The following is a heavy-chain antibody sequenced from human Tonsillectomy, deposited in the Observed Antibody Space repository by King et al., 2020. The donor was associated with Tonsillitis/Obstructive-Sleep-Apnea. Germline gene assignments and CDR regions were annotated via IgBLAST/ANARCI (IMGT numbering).Heavy chain of an antibody. CDR2: TSYDGSNK. V-gene: IGHV3-30*01. D-gene: IGHD2-2*01. CDR3: ASSPQLLNAFDI. Sequence: VQLVESGGGVVQPGRSLRLSCAASGFTFSIYAMHWVRQAPGKGLEWVAVTSYDGSNKYADSVKGRFTISRDNSKNTLYLEMNSLRAEDTAVYYCASSPQLLNAFDIWGQGTMVTVSS. CDR1: GFTFSIYA. J-gene: IGHJ3*02.